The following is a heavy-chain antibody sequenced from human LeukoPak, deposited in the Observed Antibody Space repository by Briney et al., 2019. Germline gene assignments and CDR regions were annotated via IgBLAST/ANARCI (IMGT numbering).Heavy chain of an antibody. CDR1: GGSISEYF. Sequence: SETLSLTCTVSGGSISEYFWSWIRRPPGQGLEWIGYIHYSGSTDYSPSLKSRVNISVDKSKNHFSLKLSSVTAADTAVYYCARHWREYFYDSSGYSYYYHGMDVWGQGTTVTVSS. CDR2: IHYSGST. CDR3: ARHWREYFYDSSGYSYYYHGMDV. J-gene: IGHJ6*02. V-gene: IGHV4-59*08. D-gene: IGHD3-22*01.